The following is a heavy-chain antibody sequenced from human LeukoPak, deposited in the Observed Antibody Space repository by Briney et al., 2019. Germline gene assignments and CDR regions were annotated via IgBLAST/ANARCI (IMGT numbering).Heavy chain of an antibody. CDR3: AAGEDHDC. J-gene: IGHJ4*02. Sequence: KPGVSLRLSCAASGFTFSSYSMKWVPQAPGKGLEWVSSISSSSSYIYYADPVKGRFTISRDNAKNSLYLQMNSLRAEDTAVYYCAAGEDHDCWGQGTLVTVSS. CDR2: ISSSSSYI. V-gene: IGHV3-21*01. D-gene: IGHD4-17*01. CDR1: GFTFSSYS.